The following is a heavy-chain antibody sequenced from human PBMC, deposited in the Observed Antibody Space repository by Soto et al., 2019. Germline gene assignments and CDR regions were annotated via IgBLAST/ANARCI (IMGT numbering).Heavy chain of an antibody. D-gene: IGHD3-22*01. Sequence: EVQLLESGGGLAQPGGSLRLSCAASGFTFNTYAMNWVRQAPGKGLEWVSTIAGGGGATYYADSVKGRFTISRDNSKNTLYLQMDNLRAEDTAFYYCATVAHHNSGYYQYYCGSWGQGALVTVSS. CDR1: GFTFNTYA. V-gene: IGHV3-23*01. CDR3: ATVAHHNSGYYQYYCGS. J-gene: IGHJ4*02. CDR2: IAGGGGAT.